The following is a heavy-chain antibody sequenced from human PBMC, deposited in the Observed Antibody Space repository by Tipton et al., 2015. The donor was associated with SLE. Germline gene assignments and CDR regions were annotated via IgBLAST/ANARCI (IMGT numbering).Heavy chain of an antibody. CDR2: IYYSGST. V-gene: IGHV4-31*03. J-gene: IGHJ4*02. CDR3: AREGEVTTSPYYFDY. D-gene: IGHD4-17*01. Sequence: TLSLTCTVSGGSISSSSYYWGWIRQHPGKGLEWIGYIYYSGSTYYNPSLKSRVTISVDTSKNQFSLKLSSVTAADTAVYYCAREGEVTTSPYYFDYWGQGTLVTVSS. CDR1: GGSISSSSYY.